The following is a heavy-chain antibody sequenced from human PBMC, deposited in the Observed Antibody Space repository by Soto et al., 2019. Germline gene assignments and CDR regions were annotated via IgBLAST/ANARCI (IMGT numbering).Heavy chain of an antibody. V-gene: IGHV3-11*01. Sequence: PGGSLRLSCAASGFTFSDYYMSWIRQAPGKGLECVSYISSSGSTIYYADSVKGRFTISRDNAKNSLYLQMNSLRAEDTAVYYCARAHFGVYRRLRPLDYWGQGTLVTVSS. CDR3: ARAHFGVYRRLRPLDY. CDR1: GFTFSDYY. J-gene: IGHJ4*02. D-gene: IGHD4-17*01. CDR2: ISSSGSTI.